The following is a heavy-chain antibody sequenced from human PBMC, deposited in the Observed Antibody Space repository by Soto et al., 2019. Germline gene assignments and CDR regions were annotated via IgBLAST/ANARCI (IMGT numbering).Heavy chain of an antibody. V-gene: IGHV6-1*01. Sequence: SQTLSLTCAISGDSVSSNSAAWNWIRQSPSRGLEWLGRTYYSSKWYNDYAVSVKSRITINPDTSKNQFSLQLNSVTPEDTAVYYCARDTHIAAASTGYFQHWGQGTLVTVSS. D-gene: IGHD6-13*01. J-gene: IGHJ1*01. CDR1: GDSVSSNSAA. CDR3: ARDTHIAAASTGYFQH. CDR2: TYYSSKWYN.